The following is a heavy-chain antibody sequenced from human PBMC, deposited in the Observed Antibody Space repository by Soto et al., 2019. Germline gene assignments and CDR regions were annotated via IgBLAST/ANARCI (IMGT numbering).Heavy chain of an antibody. J-gene: IGHJ5*02. CDR2: IKQDGSEK. V-gene: IGHV3-7*03. CDR3: ARASGYCSGGSCHRWFDP. CDR1: GFTFSSYW. Sequence: GGSLRLSCAASGFTFSSYWMSWVRQAPGKGLEWVANIKQDGSEKYYVDSVKGRFTISRDNAKNSLYLQMNSLRAGDTAVYYCARASGYCSGGSCHRWFDPWGQGTLVTVSS. D-gene: IGHD2-15*01.